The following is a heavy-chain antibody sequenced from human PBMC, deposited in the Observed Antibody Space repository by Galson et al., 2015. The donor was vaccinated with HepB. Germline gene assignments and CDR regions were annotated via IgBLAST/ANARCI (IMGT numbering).Heavy chain of an antibody. V-gene: IGHV3-53*01. CDR1: GFSIDSLF. D-gene: IGHD3-16*01. Sequence: SLRLSCAVSGFSIDSLFMTWIRQAPGKGLEFVSIIEIGGIKHYADSVKGRFAISGDSSKNTVYLQMNSLTAEDTALYYCAAGNGGIDPWGQGTLVTVSS. CDR3: AAGNGGIDP. J-gene: IGHJ5*02. CDR2: IEIGGIK.